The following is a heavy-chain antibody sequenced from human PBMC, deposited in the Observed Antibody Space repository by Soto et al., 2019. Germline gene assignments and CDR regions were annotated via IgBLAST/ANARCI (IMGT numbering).Heavy chain of an antibody. CDR2: IYYSGST. CDR3: ARHIDY. Sequence: QLQLQESGPGLVKPSETLSLTCTVSGGSISSSSYYWGWIRQAPGKGLEWIGRIYYSGSTYYNPSLKSRITISVDSSKNQFSLKLSSVTAADSAVYYCARHIDYWGQGTLVTVSS. V-gene: IGHV4-39*01. J-gene: IGHJ4*02. CDR1: GGSISSSSYY.